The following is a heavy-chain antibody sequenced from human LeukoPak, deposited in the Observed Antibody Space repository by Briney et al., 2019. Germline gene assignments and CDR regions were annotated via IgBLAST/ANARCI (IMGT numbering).Heavy chain of an antibody. D-gene: IGHD6-13*01. J-gene: IGHJ4*02. CDR2: IYYSGST. CDR1: GGSISSYY. Sequence: PSETLSLTCTVSGGSISSYYWSWIRQPPGKGLEWIGYIYYSGSTNYNPSLKSRVTISVDTSKNQLSLKLSSVTAADTAVYYCARHWEASSWYVDYWGQGALVTVSS. CDR3: ARHWEASSWYVDY. V-gene: IGHV4-59*08.